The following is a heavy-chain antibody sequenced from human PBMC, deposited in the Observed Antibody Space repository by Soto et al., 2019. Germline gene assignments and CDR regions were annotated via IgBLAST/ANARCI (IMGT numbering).Heavy chain of an antibody. CDR3: ARDFVSTSSYYYYGMDV. D-gene: IGHD2-21*01. CDR2: ISSSSSYI. CDR1: VFTFNTYS. J-gene: IGHJ6*02. Sequence: GWSLRLSCASSVFTFNTYSMNWVRQAPGKGLEWVSSISSSSSYIYYTDSVKGRFTISRDNAKNSLYLQMNSLRAEDTAVYYCARDFVSTSSYYYYGMDVWGQGTTVTVSS. V-gene: IGHV3-21*01.